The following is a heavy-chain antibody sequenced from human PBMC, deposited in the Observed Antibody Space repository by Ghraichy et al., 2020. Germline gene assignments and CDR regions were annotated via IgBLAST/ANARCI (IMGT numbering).Heavy chain of an antibody. CDR3: ARDSGSYYFDY. CDR1: GGSISSYY. V-gene: IGHV4-59*01. D-gene: IGHD1-26*01. CDR2: IYYSGST. Sequence: SQTLSLTCTVSGGSISSYYWSWIRQPPGKGLEWIGYIYYSGSTNYNPSLKSRVTISVDTSKNQFSLKLSSVTAADTAVYYCARDSGSYYFDYWGQGTLVTVSS. J-gene: IGHJ4*02.